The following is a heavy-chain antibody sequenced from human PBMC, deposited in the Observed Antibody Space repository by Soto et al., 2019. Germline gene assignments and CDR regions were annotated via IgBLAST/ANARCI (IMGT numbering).Heavy chain of an antibody. CDR2: INSDGSST. J-gene: IGHJ4*02. CDR1: GFTFSSYW. Sequence: EVQLVESGGGLVQPGGSLRLSCAASGFTFSSYWMHWVRQAPGKGLVWVSRINSDGSSTSYADSVKGRFTISRDNAKNTLYLQINSLSAEDTAVYYCARDPLYYDFWSGYSLGYWGQGTLVTVSS. CDR3: ARDPLYYDFWSGYSLGY. D-gene: IGHD3-3*01. V-gene: IGHV3-74*01.